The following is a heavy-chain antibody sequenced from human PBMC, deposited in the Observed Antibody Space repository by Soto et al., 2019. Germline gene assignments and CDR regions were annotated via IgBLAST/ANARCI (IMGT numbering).Heavy chain of an antibody. D-gene: IGHD3-10*01. V-gene: IGHV4-4*02. CDR1: GGSISSSNW. CDR3: ARRWGEGRVDY. CDR2: IYHSGNT. Sequence: QVKLQESGPGLVKPSGTLSLTCAVSGGSISSSNWWSWVRQPPGKGLEWIGEIYHSGNTKYNPSLKSRVTMAVDKSRNQFSLKLSSVTAADTAVYYCARRWGEGRVDYWGQGTLVTVSS. J-gene: IGHJ4*02.